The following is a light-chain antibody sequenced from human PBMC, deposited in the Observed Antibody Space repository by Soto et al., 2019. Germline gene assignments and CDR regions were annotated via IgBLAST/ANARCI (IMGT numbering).Light chain of an antibody. J-gene: IGKJ5*01. CDR2: DAS. V-gene: IGKV3-11*01. Sequence: EILLTQSPATLSLSPGXRAXLSCXASQSVSSYLAWYQQKPGQAPRLLIYDASNRATGIPARFSGSGSGTDFTLTIARVESEDFAVYYCQEYHGSPVTFGLGTRLEIK. CDR1: QSVSSY. CDR3: QEYHGSPVT.